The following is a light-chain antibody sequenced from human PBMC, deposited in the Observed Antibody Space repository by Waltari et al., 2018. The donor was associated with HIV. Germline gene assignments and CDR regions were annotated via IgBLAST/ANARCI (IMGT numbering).Light chain of an antibody. V-gene: IGKV3-15*01. Sequence: EIVMTQSPATLSVSPGERVTLSCTASQNVITNLAWYQQKPGQAPRRLSYGASTRATGIPPRFSGGGSGTEVTLTIGSLQSEDFTFYYCQQYNKWPRTFGQGTKVEVK. CDR1: QNVITN. CDR2: GAS. CDR3: QQYNKWPRT. J-gene: IGKJ1*01.